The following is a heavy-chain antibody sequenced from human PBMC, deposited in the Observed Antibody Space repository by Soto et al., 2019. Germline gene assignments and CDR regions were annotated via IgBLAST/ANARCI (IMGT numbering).Heavy chain of an antibody. J-gene: IGHJ6*02. Sequence: GASVKVSCKASGYTFTSYGISWVRQAPGQGLEWMGWISAYNGNTNYAQKLQGRGTMTTDRSTSTAYMELRSLRSDDTAVYYCARVTMIVVVITYYYGMDVWGQGTTVTVSS. CDR2: ISAYNGNT. CDR1: GYTFTSYG. D-gene: IGHD3-22*01. V-gene: IGHV1-18*01. CDR3: ARVTMIVVVITYYYGMDV.